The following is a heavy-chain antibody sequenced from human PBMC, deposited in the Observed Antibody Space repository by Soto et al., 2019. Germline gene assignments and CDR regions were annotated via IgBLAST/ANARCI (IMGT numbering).Heavy chain of an antibody. V-gene: IGHV4-59*01. CDR3: ASASFYSSSWGDYYYYGMDV. Sequence: PSETLSLTCTVSGGSISSYYWSWIRQPPGKGLEWIGYIYYSGSTNYNPSLKSRVTISVDTSKNQFSLKLSSVTAADTAVYYCASASFYSSSWGDYYYYGMDVWGEGTTVTVSS. CDR1: GGSISSYY. D-gene: IGHD6-13*01. J-gene: IGHJ6*04. CDR2: IYYSGST.